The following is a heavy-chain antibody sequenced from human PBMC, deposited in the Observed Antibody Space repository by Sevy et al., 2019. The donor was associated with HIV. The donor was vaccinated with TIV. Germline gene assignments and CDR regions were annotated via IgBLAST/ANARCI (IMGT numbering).Heavy chain of an antibody. J-gene: IGHJ4*02. V-gene: IGHV3-23*01. D-gene: IGHD3-22*01. CDR3: AKDLYYDTGLFDY. Sequence: GGSLRLSCAASGFTFSTYAMSWVRQAPGKGLEWVSGISGTYGSTYYADSVKGRFTISRDNSKNTLYLQMNSLRAEDTALYYCAKDLYYDTGLFDYWGQGIRVTVSS. CDR1: GFTFSTYA. CDR2: ISGTYGST.